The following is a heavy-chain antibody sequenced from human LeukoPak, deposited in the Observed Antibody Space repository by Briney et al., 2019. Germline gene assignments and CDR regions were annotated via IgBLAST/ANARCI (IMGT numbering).Heavy chain of an antibody. Sequence: ASVKVSCKASGYTFTSYGISWVRQAPGQGLEWMGWISAYNGNTNYAQKLQGRVTMTTDTSTSTAYMELRSLRPDDTAVYYCAISYSGSYCLEYWGQGTLVTVSS. CDR2: ISAYNGNT. CDR3: AISYSGSYCLEY. D-gene: IGHD1-26*01. V-gene: IGHV1-18*01. J-gene: IGHJ4*02. CDR1: GYTFTSYG.